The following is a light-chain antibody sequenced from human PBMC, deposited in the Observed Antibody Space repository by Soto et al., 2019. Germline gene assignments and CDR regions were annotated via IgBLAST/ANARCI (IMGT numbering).Light chain of an antibody. J-gene: IGKJ1*01. CDR1: QSVFSSY. Sequence: EIVLTQSPGTLALSPGDRATVSCRASQSVFSSYLAWHQQKPGQAPRLLIYGASSRATGIPDRFSGSGSGTDFTLTISRLEPVDFAVYYCQQYGSSPWTFGQGTKVEIK. CDR3: QQYGSSPWT. CDR2: GAS. V-gene: IGKV3-20*01.